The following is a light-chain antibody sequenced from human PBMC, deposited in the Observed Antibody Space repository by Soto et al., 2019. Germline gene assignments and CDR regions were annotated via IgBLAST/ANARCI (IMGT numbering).Light chain of an antibody. J-gene: IGKJ1*01. CDR2: DAS. CDR1: QGISSY. V-gene: IGKV1D-8*03. CDR3: QQYNGYSRT. Sequence: VIWITQSPSLLSASTGDRVTISCRMSQGISSYLAWYQHQPGKAPKLLIYDASTLERGVPSRFSGSGSGTEFTLTISSMQPDDFATFYCQQYNGYSRTFGQGTKVDI.